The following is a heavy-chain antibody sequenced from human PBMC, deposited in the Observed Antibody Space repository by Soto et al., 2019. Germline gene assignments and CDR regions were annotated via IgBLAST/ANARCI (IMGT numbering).Heavy chain of an antibody. CDR3: ARKSQYCSGGSCYWPFDY. Sequence: LSIWYRGAEGNCVGHGGGRVRQMPGKGLEWMGIIYPGDSDTRYSPSFQGQVTISADKSISTAYLQWSSLKASDTAMYYCARKSQYCSGGSCYWPFDYWGQGTLVTVSS. CDR2: IYPGDSDT. CDR1: EGNCVGHG. D-gene: IGHD2-15*01. J-gene: IGHJ4*02. V-gene: IGHV5-51*01.